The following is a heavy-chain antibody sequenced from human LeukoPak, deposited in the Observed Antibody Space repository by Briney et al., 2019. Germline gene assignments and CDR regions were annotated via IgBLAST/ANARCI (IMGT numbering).Heavy chain of an antibody. CDR2: INHSGST. CDR1: GGSFSGYY. CDR3: ARESYYDILTGYWNAFDI. D-gene: IGHD3-9*01. J-gene: IGHJ3*02. Sequence: SETLSLTCAVYGGSFSGYYWSWIRQPPGKGLEWIGEINHSGSTNYNPSLKSRVTISVDTSKNQFSLKLSSVTAADTAVYYCARESYYDILTGYWNAFDIWGQGTMVTVSS. V-gene: IGHV4-34*01.